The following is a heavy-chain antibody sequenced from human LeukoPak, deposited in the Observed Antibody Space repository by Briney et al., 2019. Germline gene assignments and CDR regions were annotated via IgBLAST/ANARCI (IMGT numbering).Heavy chain of an antibody. D-gene: IGHD5-18*01. Sequence: GGSLRLSCAASGFTFNNAWMSWVRQAPGTGLEWVGRIKSKAGGETTEYTAPVKGRLTISRDDSKSTLFLQMNSLTVEDTAIYYCVTEGYGYGYHSFDIWGQGTVVTVSS. CDR1: GFTFNNAW. J-gene: IGHJ3*02. CDR3: VTEGYGYGYHSFDI. CDR2: IKSKAGGETT. V-gene: IGHV3-15*01.